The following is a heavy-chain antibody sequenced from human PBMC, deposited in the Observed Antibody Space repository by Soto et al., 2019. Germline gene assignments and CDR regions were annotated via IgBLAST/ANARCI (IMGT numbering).Heavy chain of an antibody. V-gene: IGHV4-38-2*02. D-gene: IGHD6-19*01. CDR3: ARVHVMVVAGSTFDY. CDR1: GDSISSGSY. J-gene: IGHJ4*03. CDR2: IYHGGTT. Sequence: SETLSLTCTVSGDSISSGSYWGWIRQPPGEGPEWIASIYHGGTTFYNPSLKSRISISVDTSKNQFSLRLTSVAAADTATYYCARVHVMVVAGSTFDYWGPGTLVTVSS.